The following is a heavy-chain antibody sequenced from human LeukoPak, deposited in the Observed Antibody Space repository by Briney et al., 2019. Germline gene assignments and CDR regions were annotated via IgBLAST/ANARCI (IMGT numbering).Heavy chain of an antibody. V-gene: IGHV1-2*02. CDR2: INPNSGGT. Sequence: ASVKVSCKASGYTFTGYYMHWVRQAPGQGLEWMGWINPNSGGTNYAQKFQGRVTMTRDTSISTAYMELSRLRSDDTAVYYCARDTGALLWFGELLSRRRYYFDYWGQGTLVTVSS. J-gene: IGHJ4*02. D-gene: IGHD3-10*01. CDR1: GYTFTGYY. CDR3: ARDTGALLWFGELLSRRRYYFDY.